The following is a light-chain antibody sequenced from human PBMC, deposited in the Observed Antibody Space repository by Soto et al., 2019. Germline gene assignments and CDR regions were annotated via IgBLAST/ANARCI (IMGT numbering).Light chain of an antibody. V-gene: IGKV1-5*03. J-gene: IGKJ4*01. CDR1: QSISHW. Sequence: DIQMTQSPSTLSASVGDRVTITCRASQSISHWLAWYQQKPGRAPNLLIYQASSLESGVPSRFSGSGSGTEFTLTISGLQPDDFTTYYCQHYARYPLAFGGGTRVEIK. CDR3: QHYARYPLA. CDR2: QAS.